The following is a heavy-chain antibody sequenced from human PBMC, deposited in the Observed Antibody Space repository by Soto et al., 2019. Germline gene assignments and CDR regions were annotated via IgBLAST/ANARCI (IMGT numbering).Heavy chain of an antibody. CDR3: ARDVVATYDF. CDR2: VSTYNGDT. D-gene: IGHD1-1*01. Sequence: QVQLVQSGPEVRKPGASVRVSCKAYGYSFSTYNLFWVRQAPGQGLQWMGWVSTYNGDTTYAQKFQGRVFMTTDTSTSAAYMELRGLTSDDTAVYYCARDVVATYDFWGQGTLVTVSS. J-gene: IGHJ4*02. CDR1: GYSFSTYN. V-gene: IGHV1-18*04.